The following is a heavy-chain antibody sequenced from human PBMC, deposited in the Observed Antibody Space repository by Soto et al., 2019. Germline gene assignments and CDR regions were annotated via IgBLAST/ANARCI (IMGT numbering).Heavy chain of an antibody. CDR2: ISYDGSNK. Sequence: WVLRLSCAASGFTFSSYSMNWVRQAPGKGLEWVAVISYDGSNKYYADSVKGRFTISRDNSKNTLYLQMNSLRAEDTAVYYCAKQHFDYWGQGTLVTVSS. CDR1: GFTFSSYS. CDR3: AKQHFDY. V-gene: IGHV3-30*18. J-gene: IGHJ4*02.